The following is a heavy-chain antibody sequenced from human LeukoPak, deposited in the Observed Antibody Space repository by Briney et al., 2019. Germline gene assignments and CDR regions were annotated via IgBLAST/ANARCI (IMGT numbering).Heavy chain of an antibody. Sequence: SETLSLTCTVSGYSISSGHYWGWIRQPPGKGLEWIGSMYYSGSTYYNPPLKGRVTISVDTSKIQFSLKLTSVTAADTAVYYCARSRGWLQSHPLDYWGQGTLVTVSS. D-gene: IGHD5-24*01. CDR3: ARSRGWLQSHPLDY. CDR2: MYYSGST. CDR1: GYSISSGHY. V-gene: IGHV4-38-2*02. J-gene: IGHJ4*02.